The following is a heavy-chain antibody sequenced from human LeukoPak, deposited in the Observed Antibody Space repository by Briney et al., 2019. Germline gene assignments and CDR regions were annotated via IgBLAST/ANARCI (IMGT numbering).Heavy chain of an antibody. CDR1: EFSVGSNY. D-gene: IGHD2-8*01. CDR2: IYSGGST. CDR3: ARGPTNGQAFDY. V-gene: IGHV3-66*01. J-gene: IGHJ4*02. Sequence: GGSLRLSCAASEFSVGSNYMTWVRQAPGKGLEWVSLIYSGGSTYYADSVKGRFTISRDNAKNSLYLQMDSLRAEDTAVYYCARGPTNGQAFDYWGQGTLVSVSS.